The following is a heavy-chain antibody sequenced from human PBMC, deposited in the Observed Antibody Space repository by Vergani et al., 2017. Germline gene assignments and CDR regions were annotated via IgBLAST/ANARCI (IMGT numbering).Heavy chain of an antibody. CDR1: GAAIKDFY. D-gene: IGHD2-15*01. V-gene: IGHV4-59*01. CDR2: VYYTGST. CDR3: ARDRDLYCRSTTSCHNWFDP. J-gene: IGHJ5*02. Sequence: QVQLQESGPGLVKPSETLSLTCTVSGAAIKDFYWSWFRQPPGKGLEWIGYVYYTGSTTYNPSLNSRVTIAVDTSNNQFSLRMNSLTAADTAIYYCARDRDLYCRSTTSCHNWFDPWGQGSLVTVSS.